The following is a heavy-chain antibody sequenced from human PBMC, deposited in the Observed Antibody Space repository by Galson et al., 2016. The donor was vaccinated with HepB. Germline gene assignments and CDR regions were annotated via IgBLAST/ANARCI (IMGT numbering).Heavy chain of an antibody. CDR2: LSASSQNI. Sequence: SLRLSCAASGFSFNNYAMNWVRQAPGRGLEWISYLSASSQNIDYADSVKGRFTVSRDNGKNSLYLQMDSLRADDTAVYYCASEPSLGSNWYNYLDYWGQGARVTVSS. CDR3: ASEPSLGSNWYNYLDY. V-gene: IGHV3-48*01. D-gene: IGHD6-13*01. J-gene: IGHJ4*02. CDR1: GFSFNNYA.